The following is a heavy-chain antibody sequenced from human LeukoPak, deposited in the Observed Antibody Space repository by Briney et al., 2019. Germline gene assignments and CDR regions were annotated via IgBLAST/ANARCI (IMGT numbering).Heavy chain of an antibody. CDR2: ISGSSNYI. D-gene: IGHD1-26*01. CDR1: GFIFSDYS. V-gene: IGHV3-21*01. Sequence: GGSLRLSCAASGFIFSDYSINWVRQAPGKGLEWVSSISGSSNYIYYADSLKGRFTISRDNAMNSLFLQMNSLRAEDTAIYYCARCRVGGTAKIDYWGQGTLVTVSS. J-gene: IGHJ4*02. CDR3: ARCRVGGTAKIDY.